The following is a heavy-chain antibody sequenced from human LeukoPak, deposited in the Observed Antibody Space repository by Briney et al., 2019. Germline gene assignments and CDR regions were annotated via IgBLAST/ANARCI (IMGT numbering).Heavy chain of an antibody. V-gene: IGHV3-33*08. D-gene: IGHD2-21*01. CDR1: GFTFSSYS. Sequence: PGGSLRLSCLASGFTFSSYSMHWVRQAPGKGLEWVAVIWYDGSNKYYADSVKGRFTISRDNSKNTLYLQMNSLRAEDTAVYYCARDRDAVFDYWGQGTLVTVSS. CDR2: IWYDGSNK. J-gene: IGHJ4*02. CDR3: ARDRDAVFDY.